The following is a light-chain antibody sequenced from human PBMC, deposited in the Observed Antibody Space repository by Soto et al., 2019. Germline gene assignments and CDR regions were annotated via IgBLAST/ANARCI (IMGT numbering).Light chain of an antibody. CDR2: AAS. CDR1: QGISSY. V-gene: IGKV1-8*01. Sequence: AIRMTQSPSSLSASTGDRVTIACRASQGISSYLAWYQQKPGKAPKLLIYAASTLQSGVPSRFSGSGSGTDFTLTISCLQSEDFETYYFQQYYSYPPTFGQGTKVDIX. CDR3: QQYYSYPPT. J-gene: IGKJ1*01.